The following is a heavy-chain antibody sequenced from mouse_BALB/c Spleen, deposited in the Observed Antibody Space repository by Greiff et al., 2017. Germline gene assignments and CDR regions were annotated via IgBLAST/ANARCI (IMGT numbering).Heavy chain of an antibody. CDR1: GYSFTSYW. Sequence: VQLQQSGPQLVRPGASVKISCKASGYSFTSYWMHWVKQRPGQGLEWIGMIDPSDSETRLNQKFKDKATLTVDKSSSTAYMQLSSPTSEDSAVYYCARFSSGYRYFDYWGQGTTLTVSS. CDR3: ARFSSGYRYFDY. CDR2: IDPSDSET. V-gene: IGHV1S127*01. J-gene: IGHJ2*01. D-gene: IGHD3-1*01.